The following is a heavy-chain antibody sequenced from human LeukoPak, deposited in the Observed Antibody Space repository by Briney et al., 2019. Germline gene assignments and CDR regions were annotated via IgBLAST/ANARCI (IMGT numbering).Heavy chain of an antibody. CDR2: IRGGGEST. V-gene: IGHV3-23*01. CDR1: GLTFTSYA. CDR3: AKDLQYNSSAKSLRGYFDY. D-gene: IGHD6-6*01. Sequence: GGSLTLSCAPSGLTFTSYAMTWVRHPPGKGLEWVSCIRGGGESTFYSDSGEGRFTIAREKSENTMYLEMNSLRAEDKAVYYCAKDLQYNSSAKSLRGYFDYWGQGTLVTVSS. J-gene: IGHJ4*02.